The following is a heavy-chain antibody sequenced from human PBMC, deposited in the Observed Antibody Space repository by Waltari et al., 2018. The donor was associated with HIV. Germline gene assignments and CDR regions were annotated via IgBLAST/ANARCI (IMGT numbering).Heavy chain of an antibody. D-gene: IGHD5-18*01. Sequence: QVQLQESGPGLVKPSQSLSLTCTVSGGSVSSGAYSWPWIRQPPGKGLEWIGNLHSSGNTDYNPSLKSRVTISADRAQNRFSLMLSSVTAADTAVYYCAREGNNYGLFYWGQGTLVIVSS. J-gene: IGHJ4*02. V-gene: IGHV4-30-4*08. CDR2: LHSSGNT. CDR1: GGSVSSGAYS. CDR3: AREGNNYGLFY.